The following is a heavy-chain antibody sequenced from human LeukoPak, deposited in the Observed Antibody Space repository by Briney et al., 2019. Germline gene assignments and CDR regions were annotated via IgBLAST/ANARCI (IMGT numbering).Heavy chain of an antibody. D-gene: IGHD3-16*01. V-gene: IGHV4-30-4*01. J-gene: IGHJ4*02. CDR1: GGAVNSDNQY. CDR2: IHHSGST. Sequence: TPSETLSLTCTVSGGAVNSDNQYWSWIRQPPGRGLEWIGYIHHSGSTYYNPSLKSRLTISLDTPRNQFSLKMNSVTAADTAVYYCAKDNYDYGAMDCWGQGTLVTVSS. CDR3: AKDNYDYGAMDC.